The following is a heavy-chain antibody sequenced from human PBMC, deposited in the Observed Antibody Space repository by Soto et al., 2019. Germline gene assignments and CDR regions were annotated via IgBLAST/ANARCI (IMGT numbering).Heavy chain of an antibody. CDR3: ARQRGYCTNGVCYEYADY. V-gene: IGHV5-51*01. Sequence: GESLKISCKGSGYSFTSYWIGWVRQMPGKGLEWMGIIYPGDSDTRYSPSFQGQVTISADKSISTAYLQWSSLKASDTAMYYCARQRGYCTNGVCYEYADYWGQGTLVTFSS. CDR2: IYPGDSDT. CDR1: GYSFTSYW. D-gene: IGHD2-8*01. J-gene: IGHJ4*02.